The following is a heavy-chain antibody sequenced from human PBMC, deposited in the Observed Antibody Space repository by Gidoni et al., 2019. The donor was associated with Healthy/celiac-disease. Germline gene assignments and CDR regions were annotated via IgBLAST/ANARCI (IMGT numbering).Heavy chain of an antibody. CDR1: GCSISSSSYY. Sequence: QLQLQESGPGLVKPSETLSLPCTVSGCSISSSSYYWGWIRQPPGKGLEWIGSIYYSGSTYYNPSLKSRVTISVDTSKNQFSLKLSSVTAADTAVYYCARRPGGYYGGNWFDPWGQGTLVTVSS. CDR3: ARRPGGYYGGNWFDP. D-gene: IGHD3-10*01. V-gene: IGHV4-39*01. J-gene: IGHJ5*02. CDR2: IYYSGST.